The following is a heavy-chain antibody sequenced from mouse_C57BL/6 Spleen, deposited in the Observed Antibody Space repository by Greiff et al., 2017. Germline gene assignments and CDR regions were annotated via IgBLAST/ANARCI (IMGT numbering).Heavy chain of an antibody. Sequence: VQVVESGPGLVQPSQSLSITCTVSGFSLTSYGVHWVRQSPGKGLEWLGVIWSGGSTDYNAAFISRLSISKDNSKSQVFFKMNSLQADDTAIYYCARTLRGAYYAMDYWGQGTSVTVSS. CDR1: GFSLTSYG. D-gene: IGHD1-1*01. CDR3: ARTLRGAYYAMDY. CDR2: IWSGGST. V-gene: IGHV2-2*01. J-gene: IGHJ4*01.